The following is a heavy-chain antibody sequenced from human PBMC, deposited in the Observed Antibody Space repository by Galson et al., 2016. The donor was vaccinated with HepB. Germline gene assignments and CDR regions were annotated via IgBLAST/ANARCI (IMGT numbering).Heavy chain of an antibody. CDR2: INFYNGNT. Sequence: SVKVSCKASGDTLSSYGISWLRQAPGQGLEWMAWINFYNGNTNYAQKSQGRVTLTADTSTTTAYMEVTSLTSDDTAVYYCARGWQQLHYWGQGTLIIVSS. V-gene: IGHV1-18*01. D-gene: IGHD6-13*01. CDR1: GDTLSSYG. CDR3: ARGWQQLHY. J-gene: IGHJ4*02.